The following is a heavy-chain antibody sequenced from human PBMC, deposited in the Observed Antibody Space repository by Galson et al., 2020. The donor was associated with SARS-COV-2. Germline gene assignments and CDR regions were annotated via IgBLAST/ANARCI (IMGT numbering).Heavy chain of an antibody. Sequence: LSLTCAASGFTFSSYAMHWVRQAPGKGLEWVAVISYDGSNKYYADSVKGRFTISRDNSKNTLYLQMNSLRAEDTAVYYCAREPTDTIFGVVINYWYFDLWGRGTLVTVSS. CDR2: ISYDGSNK. V-gene: IGHV3-30*04. CDR1: GFTFSSYA. D-gene: IGHD3-3*01. CDR3: AREPTDTIFGVVINYWYFDL. J-gene: IGHJ2*01.